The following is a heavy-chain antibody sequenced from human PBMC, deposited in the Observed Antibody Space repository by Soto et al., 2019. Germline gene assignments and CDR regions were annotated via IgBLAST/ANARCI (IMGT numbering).Heavy chain of an antibody. V-gene: IGHV3-21*01. D-gene: IGHD5-12*01. CDR2: ISSSGTYI. J-gene: IGHJ4*02. CDR1: EFTFSTYS. Sequence: GGSLRLSCAASEFTFSTYSMNWVRQAPGKGLEWVSSISSSGTYIYYADSVKGRFTISRDNAKNSLFLQMNSLGSEDTAVYYCAVSFTGLRTYLDFWGQGTLVTVSS. CDR3: AVSFTGLRTYLDF.